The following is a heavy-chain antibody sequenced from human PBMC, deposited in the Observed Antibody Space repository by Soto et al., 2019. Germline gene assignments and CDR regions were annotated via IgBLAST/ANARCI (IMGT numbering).Heavy chain of an antibody. CDR2: ICGGGST. D-gene: IGHD6-6*01. Sequence: GGSLRLSCAASGFTVSSSYMSWVRQAPGKGLEWVSVICGGGSTYYADSVKGRFTVSRDNSKNTLYLQMNSLRDEDTAIYFCARDRYSSSWGQGTLVTVSS. CDR1: GFTVSSSY. V-gene: IGHV3-53*01. J-gene: IGHJ5*02. CDR3: ARDRYSSS.